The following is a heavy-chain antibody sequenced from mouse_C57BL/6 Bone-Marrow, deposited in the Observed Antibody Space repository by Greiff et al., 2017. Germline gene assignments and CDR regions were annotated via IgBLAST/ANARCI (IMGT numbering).Heavy chain of an antibody. CDR1: GYAFSSSW. V-gene: IGHV1-82*01. Sequence: QVQLQQSGPELVKPGASVKISCKASGYAFSSSWMNWVKQRPGQGLEWIGRIYPGDGDTNYNGKFKGKATLTADKSSSTAYMQLSSLTSEDSAVYFCARSGGSVYFDYWGQGTTLTVSS. CDR2: IYPGDGDT. J-gene: IGHJ2*01. CDR3: ARSGGSVYFDY. D-gene: IGHD1-1*01.